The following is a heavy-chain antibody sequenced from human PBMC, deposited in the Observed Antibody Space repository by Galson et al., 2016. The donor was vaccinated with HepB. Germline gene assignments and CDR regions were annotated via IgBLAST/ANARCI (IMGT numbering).Heavy chain of an antibody. CDR3: ARRSLELTAWAVDI. CDR2: IFPRDSDT. Sequence: QSGAEVKKPGESLEISCKASGYSFTSHWIGWVRQMLGKGLEWMGIIFPRDSDTRYSPSFQGQVTISADKSITTAYLQWSSLKASDTAMYYCARRSLELTAWAVDIWGRGTMVTVSS. V-gene: IGHV5-51*01. D-gene: IGHD1-7*01. J-gene: IGHJ3*02. CDR1: GYSFTSHW.